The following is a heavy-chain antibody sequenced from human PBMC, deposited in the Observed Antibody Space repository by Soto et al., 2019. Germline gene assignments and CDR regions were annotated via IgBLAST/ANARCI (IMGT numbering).Heavy chain of an antibody. CDR1: GFTFSSYG. CDR2: VLDDGSTE. V-gene: IGHV3-33*01. J-gene: IGHJ5*02. Sequence: QVQLVESGGGVVQPGRSLGLSCAASGFTFSSYGMHWVRQAPGKGLEWVAVVLDDGSTEYYADSVKGRFTISRDNSKARLYLKMNGLRAEDTAVYSCATAYYFDRGGGLIDLWGQGTLVTVSS. D-gene: IGHD3-22*01. CDR3: ATAYYFDRGGGLIDL.